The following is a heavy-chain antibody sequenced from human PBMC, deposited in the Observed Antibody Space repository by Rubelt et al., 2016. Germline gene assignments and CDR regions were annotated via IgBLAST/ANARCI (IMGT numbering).Heavy chain of an antibody. J-gene: IGHJ4*02. CDR2: LTTDGSRK. V-gene: IGHV3-74*03. D-gene: IGHD2-21*02. CDR3: ARGCRGDFSGIDY. Sequence: GGSLTLSCAASGFTFSDYWMDWVRQGPGKGLEWVSHLTTDGSRKSCADDVRGRFTISRDNAKNTVLLQMHSLRDDDTAVYYCARGCRGDFSGIDYWGEGILVTVSS. CDR1: GFTFSDYW.